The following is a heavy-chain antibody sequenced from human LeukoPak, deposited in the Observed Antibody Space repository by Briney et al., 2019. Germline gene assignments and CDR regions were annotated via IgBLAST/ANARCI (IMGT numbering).Heavy chain of an antibody. V-gene: IGHV3-30*18. CDR3: AKGYYGSGSYYGLDY. CDR2: ISYDGSNK. Sequence: GRSLRLSCAASGFTFSSYGMHWVRQAPGKGLEWVAVISYDGSNKYYADSVRGRFTISRDNSKNTLYLQMNSLRAEDTAVYYCAKGYYGSGSYYGLDYWGQGTLVTVSS. J-gene: IGHJ4*02. CDR1: GFTFSSYG. D-gene: IGHD3-10*01.